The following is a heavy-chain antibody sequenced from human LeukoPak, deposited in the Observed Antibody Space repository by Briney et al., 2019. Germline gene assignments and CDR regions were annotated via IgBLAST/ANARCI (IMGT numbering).Heavy chain of an antibody. J-gene: IGHJ4*02. CDR3: ARAGGVPGGFDY. CDR1: GGSLSGHY. D-gene: IGHD1-14*01. V-gene: IGHV4-34*01. CDR2: INHRGST. Sequence: SETLSLTCAVSGGSLSGHYCNWIRQPPGKGLEWIGEINHRGSTNYNPSLKSRVTISVDTSKNQFSLKLSSVTAADTAVYSCARAGGVPGGFDYWGQGTLVTVSS.